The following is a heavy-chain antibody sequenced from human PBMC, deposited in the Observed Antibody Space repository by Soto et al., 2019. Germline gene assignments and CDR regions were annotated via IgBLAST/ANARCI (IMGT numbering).Heavy chain of an antibody. D-gene: IGHD3-3*01. CDR3: AREGYYDFWSGRHNWFDP. CDR1: GFTFSSYG. Sequence: GGSLRLSCAASGFTFSSYGMHWVRQAPGKGLEWVAIISYDGSNTYYADSVRGRFTISRDNSKNTLYLQMNSLRAEDTSVYYCAREGYYDFWSGRHNWFDPWGQGTLVTVSS. V-gene: IGHV3-30*03. CDR2: ISYDGSNT. J-gene: IGHJ5*02.